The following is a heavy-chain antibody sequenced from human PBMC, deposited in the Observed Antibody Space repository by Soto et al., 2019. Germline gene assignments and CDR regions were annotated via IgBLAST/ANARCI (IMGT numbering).Heavy chain of an antibody. CDR1: GYSISSGYH. Sequence: NPSETLSLTCTVSGYSISSGYHWAWIRQPPGKGLEWLGSVHYSGNTYYNPSLKSRLTISVDKSKNQFSLNLSSVTAADTAVYYCARQDRVVAEGRWFDPWGQGTL. V-gene: IGHV4-38-2*02. D-gene: IGHD2-15*01. CDR2: VHYSGNT. CDR3: ARQDRVVAEGRWFDP. J-gene: IGHJ5*02.